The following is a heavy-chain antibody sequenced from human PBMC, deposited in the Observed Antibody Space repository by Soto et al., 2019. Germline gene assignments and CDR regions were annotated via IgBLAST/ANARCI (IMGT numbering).Heavy chain of an antibody. V-gene: IGHV3-30-3*01. CDR3: ARVAPIDVSEAPYYYYYGMDV. CDR2: ISYDGSNK. Sequence: GGSLRLSCAASGFTFSSYAMHWVRQAPGKGLEWVAVISYDGSNKYYADSVKGRFTISRDNSKNTLYLQMNSLRAEDTAVYYCARVAPIDVSEAPYYYYYGMDVWGQGTTVTVSS. D-gene: IGHD3-16*01. CDR1: GFTFSSYA. J-gene: IGHJ6*02.